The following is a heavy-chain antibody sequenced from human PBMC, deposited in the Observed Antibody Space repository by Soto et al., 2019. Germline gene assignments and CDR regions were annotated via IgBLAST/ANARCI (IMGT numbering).Heavy chain of an antibody. J-gene: IGHJ6*03. V-gene: IGHV3-33*01. Sequence: QVQLVESGGGVVQPGRSLRLSCAASGFTFSSYGMHWVRQAPGKGLEWVAVIWYDGSNKYYADSVKGRFTISRDNSKNTLYLQMNSLRAEDTAVYYCAREGEGGYDQHYYYYYYMDVWGKGTTVTVSS. CDR3: AREGEGGYDQHYYYYYYMDV. D-gene: IGHD5-12*01. CDR1: GFTFSSYG. CDR2: IWYDGSNK.